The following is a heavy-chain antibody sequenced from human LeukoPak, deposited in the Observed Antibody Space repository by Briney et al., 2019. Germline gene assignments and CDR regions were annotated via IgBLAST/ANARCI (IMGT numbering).Heavy chain of an antibody. CDR3: ARETVAGTNWFDP. V-gene: IGHV3-53*01. CDR2: IYSGGST. CDR1: GFTVSSNY. J-gene: IGHJ5*02. D-gene: IGHD6-19*01. Sequence: GGSLRLSCAASGFTVSSNYMSWVRQAPGKGLEWVSVIYSGGSTYYADSVKGRFTISRDNSKNTLYLQMNSLRAEDTAVYYCARETVAGTNWFDPWGQGTLVTVSS.